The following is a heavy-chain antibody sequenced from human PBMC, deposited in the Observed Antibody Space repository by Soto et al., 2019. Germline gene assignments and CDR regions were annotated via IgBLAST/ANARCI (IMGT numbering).Heavy chain of an antibody. CDR3: ASGYCSSTSCYGVDY. Sequence: QVQLVESGGGVVQPGRSVRLSCAASGFTFSSYGMHWVRQAPGKGLEWVAVIWYDGSNKYYADSVKGRFTISRDNSKNTLYLQMNSLRAEDTAVYYCASGYCSSTSCYGVDYWGQATLVTVSS. D-gene: IGHD2-2*03. V-gene: IGHV3-33*01. J-gene: IGHJ4*02. CDR2: IWYDGSNK. CDR1: GFTFSSYG.